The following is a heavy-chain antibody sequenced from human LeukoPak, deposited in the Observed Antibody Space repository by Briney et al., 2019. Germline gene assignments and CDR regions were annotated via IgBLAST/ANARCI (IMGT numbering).Heavy chain of an antibody. Sequence: ASVKVSCKASGYTFTRYDINWVRQAPGQGLEWMGWISAYNGNTNYAQKLQGRVTMTTDTSTSTAYMELRSLRSDDTAVYYCARDPLRYFDWLPGNDYWGQGTLVTVSS. V-gene: IGHV1-18*01. CDR1: GYTFTRYD. CDR3: ARDPLRYFDWLPGNDY. CDR2: ISAYNGNT. D-gene: IGHD3-9*01. J-gene: IGHJ4*02.